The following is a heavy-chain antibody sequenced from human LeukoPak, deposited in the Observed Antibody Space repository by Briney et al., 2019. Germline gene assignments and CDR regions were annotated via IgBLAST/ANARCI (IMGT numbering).Heavy chain of an antibody. Sequence: AGGSLRLSCAASGFTFSSYAMSWVRQAPGKGLEWVSAISGSGGSTYYADSVKGRFTISRDNSKNTLYLQMNSLRAEDTAVYYCAKKRGVIVGATYSFWDDWGQGTLVTVSS. D-gene: IGHD1-26*01. V-gene: IGHV3-23*01. J-gene: IGHJ4*02. CDR2: ISGSGGST. CDR1: GFTFSSYA. CDR3: AKKRGVIVGATYSFWDD.